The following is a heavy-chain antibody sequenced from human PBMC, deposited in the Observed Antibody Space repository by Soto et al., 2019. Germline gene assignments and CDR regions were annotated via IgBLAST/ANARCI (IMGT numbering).Heavy chain of an antibody. D-gene: IGHD2-2*01. CDR2: INAGNGNT. CDR1: GYTFTSYA. Sequence: QVRLVQSGAEVKKPGASVKVSCKASGYTFTSYAMHWVRQAPGQRLEWMGWINAGNGNTKYSQKFQGRVTITRDTSASTAYMELSSLRSEDTAVYYCARGGVPAAMTFDYWGQGTLVTVSS. CDR3: ARGGVPAAMTFDY. J-gene: IGHJ4*02. V-gene: IGHV1-3*01.